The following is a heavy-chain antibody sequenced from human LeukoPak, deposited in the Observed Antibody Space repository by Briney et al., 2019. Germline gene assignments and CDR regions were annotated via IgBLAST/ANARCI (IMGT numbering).Heavy chain of an antibody. V-gene: IGHV4-59*08. Sequence: SETLSLTCTVSGGSISTYCWSWIRQPPGKGLEWIGYIHYSGTTNYSPSLKNRVTISLDTSKNQFSLNLSSVTAADTAVYYCARMGGYSGYATHWGQGTLVTVSS. CDR1: GGSISTYC. CDR2: IHYSGTT. D-gene: IGHD5-12*01. CDR3: ARMGGYSGYATH. J-gene: IGHJ4*02.